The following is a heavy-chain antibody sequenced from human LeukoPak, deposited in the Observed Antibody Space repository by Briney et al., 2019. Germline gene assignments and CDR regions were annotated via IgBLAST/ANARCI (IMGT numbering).Heavy chain of an antibody. J-gene: IGHJ4*02. V-gene: IGHV3-21*01. Sequence: KTGGSLRLSCAASGFTFSSYSMNWVRQAPGKGLEWVSSISSSSSYIYYADSVKGRFTISRDNAKNSLYLQMNSLRAEDTAVYYCASEPMYAFLHSSSWYPFDYWGQGTLVTVSS. CDR2: ISSSSSYI. CDR3: ASEPMYAFLHSSSWYPFDY. D-gene: IGHD6-13*01. CDR1: GFTFSSYS.